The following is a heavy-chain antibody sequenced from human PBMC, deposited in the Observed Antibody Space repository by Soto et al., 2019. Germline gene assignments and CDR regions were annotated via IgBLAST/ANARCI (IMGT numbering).Heavy chain of an antibody. CDR1: GYRFTTYW. D-gene: IGHD2-2*01. J-gene: IGHJ5*02. CDR3: ARQGDPAGEFDP. V-gene: IGHV5-51*01. CDR2: IYPGDSDT. Sequence: ESLKISCQGSGYRFTTYWIGWVRQMPGKGLEWMGIIYPGDSDTRYSPSFQGQVTISADKSISTAYLQWSSLEASDTAMYYCARQGDPAGEFDPWGQGTLVTVSS.